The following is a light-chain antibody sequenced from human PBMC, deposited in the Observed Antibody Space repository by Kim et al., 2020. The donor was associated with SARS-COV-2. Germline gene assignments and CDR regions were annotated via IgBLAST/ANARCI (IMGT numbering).Light chain of an antibody. Sequence: PGERATLSCRASQSVSSNLAWYQQKPGQAPRLLFFGASTRATGNPARFSGSGSGTEFTLTISSLQSEDSAVYYCQQYDNWPPRWTFGQGTKVDIK. J-gene: IGKJ1*01. V-gene: IGKV3-15*01. CDR3: QQYDNWPPRWT. CDR1: QSVSSN. CDR2: GAS.